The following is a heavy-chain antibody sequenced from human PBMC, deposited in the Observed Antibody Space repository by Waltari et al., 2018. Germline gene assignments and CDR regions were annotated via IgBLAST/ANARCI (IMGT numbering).Heavy chain of an antibody. J-gene: IGHJ4*02. D-gene: IGHD6-13*01. Sequence: QVQLVQSGAEVKKPGASVKVSCKASGYTFTSYAMHWVRQAPGQRLEWMGWINAGNGNTKYSQKFQGRVTITRDTSASTAYMELSSLRSEDTAVYYCARDEQQRAHLGYWGQGTLVTVSS. V-gene: IGHV1-3*01. CDR3: ARDEQQRAHLGY. CDR1: GYTFTSYA. CDR2: INAGNGNT.